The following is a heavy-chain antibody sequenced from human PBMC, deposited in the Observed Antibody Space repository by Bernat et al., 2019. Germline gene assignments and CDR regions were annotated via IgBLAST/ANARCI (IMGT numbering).Heavy chain of an antibody. Sequence: EVQLVESGGGLVQPGGSLRLSCAASGFTFSSYWMSWVRQAPGKGLEWVANIKQDGSEKYYVDSVKGRFTISRDNAKNSLYLQMNSLRAEDTAVYYCAREIRMGWVVVAATQRWFDPWGQGTLVTVSS. CDR3: AREIRMGWVVVAATQRWFDP. CDR2: IKQDGSEK. D-gene: IGHD2-15*01. J-gene: IGHJ5*02. CDR1: GFTFSSYW. V-gene: IGHV3-7*01.